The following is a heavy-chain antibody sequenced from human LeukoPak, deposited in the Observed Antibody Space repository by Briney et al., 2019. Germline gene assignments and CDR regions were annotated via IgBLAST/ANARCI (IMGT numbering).Heavy chain of an antibody. V-gene: IGHV3-23*01. CDR2: ISGSGGST. Sequence: PGGSLRLSCAASGFTFSSYAMSWVRQAPGKGLEWVSAISGSGGSTYYADSVKGRFTISRDNSKNTLYLQMNSLRAEDTAVYYCANWNDGRGAFDIWGQGTMVTVSS. CDR1: GFTFSSYA. D-gene: IGHD1-1*01. CDR3: ANWNDGRGAFDI. J-gene: IGHJ3*02.